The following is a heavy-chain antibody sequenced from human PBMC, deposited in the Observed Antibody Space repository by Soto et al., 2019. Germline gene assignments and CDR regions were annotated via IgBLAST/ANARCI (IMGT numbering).Heavy chain of an antibody. CDR1: GFTFSSYA. Sequence: GGSLRLSCAASGFTFSSYAMSWVRQAPGKGLEWVAATRDNGSSTYYADSVRGRFTISRDNSNKMLYLQMNSLRAEDTAVYYCARDGVGTTTYFGYFDYWGQGTLVTVSS. CDR2: TRDNGSST. J-gene: IGHJ4*02. D-gene: IGHD1-26*01. V-gene: IGHV3-23*01. CDR3: ARDGVGTTTYFGYFDY.